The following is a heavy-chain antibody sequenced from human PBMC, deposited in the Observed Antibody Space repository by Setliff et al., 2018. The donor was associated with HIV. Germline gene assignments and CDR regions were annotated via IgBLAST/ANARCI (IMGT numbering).Heavy chain of an antibody. V-gene: IGHV1-2*02. CDR2: INPKSGGT. Sequence: GASVKVSCKASGYNFTAYYLHWVRQAPGQGLEWMGCINPKSGGTNYAQKFQGRVTITRDTSISTTYMELSRLTSDDTAVYYCASDIAVIPAASQVGGFDIWGQGTMVTVSS. CDR3: ASDIAVIPAASQVGGFDI. D-gene: IGHD2-2*01. J-gene: IGHJ3*02. CDR1: GYNFTAYY.